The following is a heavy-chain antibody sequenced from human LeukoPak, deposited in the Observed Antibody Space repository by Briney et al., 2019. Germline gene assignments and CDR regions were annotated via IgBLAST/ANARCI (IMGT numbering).Heavy chain of an antibody. CDR1: GYTFTSYD. Sequence: ASVKVSCKASGYTFTSYDINWVRQATGQGLEWMGWMNPNSGNTGYAQKFQGRVTITRNTSISTAYMELSSLRSEDTAVYNCARGLGWELHSDYFDYWGQGTLVTVSS. CDR2: MNPNSGNT. CDR3: ARGLGWELHSDYFDY. V-gene: IGHV1-8*03. D-gene: IGHD1-26*01. J-gene: IGHJ4*02.